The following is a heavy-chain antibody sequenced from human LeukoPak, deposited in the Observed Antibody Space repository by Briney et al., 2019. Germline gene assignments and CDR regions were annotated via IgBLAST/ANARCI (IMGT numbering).Heavy chain of an antibody. CDR2: ISDDGTRK. CDR1: GFTFSSYG. CDR3: AREFSGYAFDI. V-gene: IGHV3-30*03. J-gene: IGHJ3*02. D-gene: IGHD5-12*01. Sequence: PGGSLRLSCAASGFTFSSYGIHWVRLAPGKGLEWVAVISDDGTRKYYADSVQGRFTISRDNSRNTLYLQMNSLRAEDMVVYYCAREFSGYAFDIWGQGTMVTVSS.